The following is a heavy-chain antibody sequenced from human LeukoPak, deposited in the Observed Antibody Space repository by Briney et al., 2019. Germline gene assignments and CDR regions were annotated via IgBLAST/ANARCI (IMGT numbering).Heavy chain of an antibody. CDR1: GFTVSSNH. J-gene: IGHJ1*01. D-gene: IGHD2-15*01. Sequence: GGSLRLSCAASGFTVSSNHMSWVRQAPGKGLEWVSLLYSGGGTYYADSVKGRFTISRDNSKNTLHLQMNNLRTEDTAVYYCATLYCSGGSCYPQYFQHWGQGTLVTVSS. CDR2: LYSGGGT. V-gene: IGHV3-66*02. CDR3: ATLYCSGGSCYPQYFQH.